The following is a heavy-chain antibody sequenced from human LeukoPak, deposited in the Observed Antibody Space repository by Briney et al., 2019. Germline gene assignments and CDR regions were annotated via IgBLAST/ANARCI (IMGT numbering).Heavy chain of an antibody. CDR3: VRGSGYDSGGYCYYYYYMDV. CDR1: GYTLTGYY. V-gene: IGHV1-2*02. CDR2: SNPNSGGT. D-gene: IGHD5-12*01. Sequence: ASVKFSCKASGYTLTGYYMHWVRQAPGQGLESIGWSNPNSGGTNYAQKLQGRVTMTRDRPISTAYRELSRLRPDGTALHYGVRGSGYDSGGYCYYYYYMDVWGKGTTVTISS. J-gene: IGHJ6*03.